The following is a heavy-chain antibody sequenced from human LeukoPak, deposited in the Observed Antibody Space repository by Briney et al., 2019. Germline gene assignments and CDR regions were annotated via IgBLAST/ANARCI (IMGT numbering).Heavy chain of an antibody. CDR3: ATPPTVTRNY. CDR1: GFTFSSYA. V-gene: IGHV3-23*01. CDR2: ISGSGGRT. Sequence: GGSLRLSCAASGFTFSSYAMSWVRQPPGKGLEWVSSISGSGGRTHYADSVRGRFTISRDNSKNTLYLQMDSLGAEDTAVYYCATPPTVTRNYWGQGTLVTVSS. D-gene: IGHD4-17*01. J-gene: IGHJ4*02.